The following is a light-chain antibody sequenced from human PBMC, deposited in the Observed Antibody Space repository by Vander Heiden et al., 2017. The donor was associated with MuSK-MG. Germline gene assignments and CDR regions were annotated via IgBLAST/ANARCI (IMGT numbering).Light chain of an antibody. J-gene: IGKJ1*01. V-gene: IGKV1-39*01. CDR3: QQCYRMPWT. CDR2: AAP. CDR1: QSISNY. Sequence: IQLKKAPSSLSASVGDRVTIICRASQSISNYVNWYQQKPGKAPKLLIYAAPSLQNVVPSLFRGRGSWTDPTLTICSMKPRDLTPYHCQQCYRMPWTLGPGTKVEIK.